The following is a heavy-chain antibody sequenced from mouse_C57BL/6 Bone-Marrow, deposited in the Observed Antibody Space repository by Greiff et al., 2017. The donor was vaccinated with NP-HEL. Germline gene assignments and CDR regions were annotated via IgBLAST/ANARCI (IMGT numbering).Heavy chain of an antibody. J-gene: IGHJ3*01. Sequence: VQLKQSGPELVKPGASVKISCKASGYSFTDYNMNWVKQSNGKSLEWIGVINPNYGTTSYNQKFKGKATLTVDQSYSTAYMHHNSLTSEDYAVDYCARGTAQATFWFAYGGQGTLVTVSA. V-gene: IGHV1-39*01. CDR3: ARGTAQATFWFAY. CDR1: GYSFTDYN. D-gene: IGHD3-2*02. CDR2: INPNYGTT.